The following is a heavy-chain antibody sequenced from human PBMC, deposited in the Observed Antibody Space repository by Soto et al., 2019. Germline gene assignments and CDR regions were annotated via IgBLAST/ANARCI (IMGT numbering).Heavy chain of an antibody. J-gene: IGHJ4*02. CDR1: GYTFSSYS. CDR3: AREPARGYVDY. V-gene: IGHV1-46*03. CDR2: INPSGGGT. Sequence: QVQLVQSGAERKKLGASVKVSCKASGYTFSSYSIHWVRQAPGQGLKWMGIINPSGGGTTYAQKFQGRVTMTRDTSTSTVYMELSSLRSEDTTVYYCAREPARGYVDYWGQGTLVTVSS.